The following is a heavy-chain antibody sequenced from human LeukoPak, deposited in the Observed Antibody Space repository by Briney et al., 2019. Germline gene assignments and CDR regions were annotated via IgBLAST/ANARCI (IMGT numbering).Heavy chain of an antibody. V-gene: IGHV4-59*02. D-gene: IGHD2-21*02. Sequence: SETLSLTCTVSGGSVSSYYWSWIRQTPEKGLEWVGYMSYSGRTDYGPSLKSRVTMSVDTSKNQFSLKMSYVTAADTGVYYCARGYCRDDICQVFPYWGQGTLVTVSS. CDR2: MSYSGRT. J-gene: IGHJ4*02. CDR3: ARGYCRDDICQVFPY. CDR1: GGSVSSYY.